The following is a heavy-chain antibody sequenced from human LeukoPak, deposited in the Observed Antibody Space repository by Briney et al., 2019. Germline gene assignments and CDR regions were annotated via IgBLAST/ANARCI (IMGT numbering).Heavy chain of an antibody. CDR3: AKDWSSGIFGSYYFDY. CDR1: GFTFSSYG. Sequence: AGRSLRLSCAASGFTFSSYGMHWVRQAPGKGLEWVAVIWYDGSNKYYADSVKGRFTTSRDNSKTALYLQTNSLRAEDTAVYYCAKDWSSGIFGSYYFDYWGQGTLVTVSS. CDR2: IWYDGSNK. D-gene: IGHD3-3*01. V-gene: IGHV3-33*06. J-gene: IGHJ4*02.